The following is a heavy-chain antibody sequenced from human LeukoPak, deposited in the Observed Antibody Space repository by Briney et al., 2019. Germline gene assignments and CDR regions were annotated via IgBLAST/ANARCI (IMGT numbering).Heavy chain of an antibody. CDR1: GFTFSSYW. Sequence: GGSLRLSCAASGFTFSSYWMSWVRQAPGKGLEWVANIKQDGSEKYSVDSVKSRFTISRDNAKNSLYLQMNSLRGEDTAVYYCARLYCSTISCLCFDYWGQGTLVTVSS. V-gene: IGHV3-7*01. CDR3: ARLYCSTISCLCFDY. CDR2: IKQDGSEK. D-gene: IGHD2-2*01. J-gene: IGHJ4*02.